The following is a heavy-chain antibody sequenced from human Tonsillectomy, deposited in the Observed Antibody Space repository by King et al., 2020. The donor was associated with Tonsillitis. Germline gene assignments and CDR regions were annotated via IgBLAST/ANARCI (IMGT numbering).Heavy chain of an antibody. Sequence: QLVQSGAEVKKPGASVKVSCKSSGYTFTDYYIHWVRQAPGQGLEWMGWINPHSGGTISAQKFQGRVTMTRDTSISTAYMELSRLRSDDTAVYYCARGDDSSGYAFHFWGQGTMVTVSS. CDR1: GYTFTDYY. CDR3: ARGDDSSGYAFHF. J-gene: IGHJ3*01. CDR2: INPHSGGT. V-gene: IGHV1-2*02. D-gene: IGHD3-22*01.